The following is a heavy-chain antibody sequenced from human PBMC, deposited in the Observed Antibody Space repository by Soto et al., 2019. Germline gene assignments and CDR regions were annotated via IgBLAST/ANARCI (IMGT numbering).Heavy chain of an antibody. V-gene: IGHV4-30-4*08. CDR3: VGAIAHGYNGKV. D-gene: IGHD3-10*01. CDR2: IYDSGVT. J-gene: IGHJ3*01. CDR1: GAIVTSGENY. Sequence: KTSETLSLTCSVSGAIVTSGENYWSWVRQPPGKGLEWLGYIYDSGVTSYTPALKSRVTLSLDRPNNQVSLKLPSVTAADTAVYLCVGAIAHGYNGKVWGHGTL.